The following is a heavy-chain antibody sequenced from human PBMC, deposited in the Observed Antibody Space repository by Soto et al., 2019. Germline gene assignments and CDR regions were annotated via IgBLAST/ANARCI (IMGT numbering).Heavy chain of an antibody. CDR3: ARAGGYSRTTPNPRAYDMDV. J-gene: IGHJ6*02. CDR1: GGSISSGGYS. D-gene: IGHD6-13*01. CDR2: IYHSGST. Sequence: PSETLSLTCAVSGGSISSGGYSWSWIRQPPGKGLEWIGYIYHSGSTYYNPSLKSRVTISVDRSKNQFSLKLSSVTAADTAVYYCARAGGYSRTTPNPRAYDMDVWGQGTTVTVSS. V-gene: IGHV4-30-2*01.